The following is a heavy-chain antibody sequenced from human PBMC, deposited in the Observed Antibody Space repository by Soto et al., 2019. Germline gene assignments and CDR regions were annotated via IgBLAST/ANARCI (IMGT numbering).Heavy chain of an antibody. CDR3: DTELKYGTLDH. CDR2: ISHDGSKQ. D-gene: IGHD1-26*01. J-gene: IGHJ4*02. V-gene: IGHV3-30*03. Sequence: QVQVVESGGGVVQPGRSLRLSCAASGFNFSNYNMHWVRQAPGKGLECVAIISHDGSKQYSAGSVKGRFTISRDNAKNILFLQIDSLRAEDTAVYHCDTELKYGTLDHGSQGTLVRVS. CDR1: GFNFSNYN.